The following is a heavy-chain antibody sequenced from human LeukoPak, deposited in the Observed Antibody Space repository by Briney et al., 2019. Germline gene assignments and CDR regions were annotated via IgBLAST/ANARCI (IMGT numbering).Heavy chain of an antibody. V-gene: IGHV3-23*01. CDR2: ISGSGGST. CDR1: GFTFSSYA. CDR3: AKGGGSSCYSPSDY. Sequence: GGSLRLSCAASGFTFSSYAMSWVRQAPGKGLEWVSGISGSGGSTYYADSVKGRFTISRDNSRNTLYLQMNSPRAEDTAVYYCAKGGGSSCYSPSDYWGQGTLVTVSS. J-gene: IGHJ4*02. D-gene: IGHD2-15*01.